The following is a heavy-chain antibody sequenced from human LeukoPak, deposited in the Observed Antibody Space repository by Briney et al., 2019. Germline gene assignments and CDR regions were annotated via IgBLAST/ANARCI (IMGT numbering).Heavy chain of an antibody. CDR3: ARNDGMDV. J-gene: IGHJ6*02. Sequence: GGSLRLSCAASGFTFSSYWMDWARQAPGKGLEWVANVNRDGSETYYLDSVKGRFTISKDNAKNSLYLQMNSLRAEDTALYHCARNDGMDVWGQGTTVFVSS. D-gene: IGHD3-16*01. CDR2: VNRDGSET. CDR1: GFTFSSYW. V-gene: IGHV3-7*03.